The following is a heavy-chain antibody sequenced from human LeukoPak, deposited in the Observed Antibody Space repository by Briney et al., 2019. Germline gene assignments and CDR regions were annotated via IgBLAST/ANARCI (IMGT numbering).Heavy chain of an antibody. CDR3: ARGGGRRFLTH. CDR2: INHSGST. Sequence: SETLSLTCAVYGGSFSGYYWSWIRQPPGKGLEWIGEINHSGSTNYNPSLKRRVTISEDTSKNQFSLKLSSVTAADTAVYYCARGGGRRFLTHWGQGTLVTVSS. D-gene: IGHD3-16*01. CDR1: GGSFSGYY. J-gene: IGHJ4*02. V-gene: IGHV4-34*01.